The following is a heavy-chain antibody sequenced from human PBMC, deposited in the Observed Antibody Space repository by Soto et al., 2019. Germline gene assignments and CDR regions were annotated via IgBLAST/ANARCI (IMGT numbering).Heavy chain of an antibody. J-gene: IGHJ4*02. Sequence: GGSLRLSCAASGFTFSSYAMSWVRQAPGKGLEWVSAISGSGGSTYYADSVKGRFTISRDNSKNTLYLQMNSLRAEDTAVYYCAKSRPLRYFDWAHFDYWGRGTLVTVSS. CDR3: AKSRPLRYFDWAHFDY. CDR1: GFTFSSYA. V-gene: IGHV3-23*01. CDR2: ISGSGGST. D-gene: IGHD3-9*01.